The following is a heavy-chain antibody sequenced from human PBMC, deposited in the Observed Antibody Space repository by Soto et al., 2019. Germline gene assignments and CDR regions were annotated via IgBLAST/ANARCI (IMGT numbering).Heavy chain of an antibody. CDR2: IYYSGST. D-gene: IGHD3-10*01. CDR3: ARDKPSRFSANSADLYFDY. Sequence: PSETLSLTCTVSGGSISSYYWSWIRQPPGKGLEWIGYIYYSGSTNYNPSLKSRVTISVDTSKNQFSLKLSSVTAADTAVYYCARDKPSRFSANSADLYFDYWGQGTLVTVSS. J-gene: IGHJ4*02. V-gene: IGHV4-59*01. CDR1: GGSISSYY.